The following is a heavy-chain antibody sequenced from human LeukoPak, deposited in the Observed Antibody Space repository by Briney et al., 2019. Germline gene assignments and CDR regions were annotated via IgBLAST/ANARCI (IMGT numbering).Heavy chain of an antibody. CDR1: GDTFTSYG. J-gene: IGHJ6*02. Sequence: ASVTVSCTASGDTFTSYGFSWVRQAPGQGLEWMGWISGYNGNTNYAQKFQGRVTMTTDTSTSTAYMELRSLRSDDTAVYYCARPTYCSGGSCYPPEYYYYGMDVWGQGTTVTVSS. V-gene: IGHV1-18*01. CDR3: ARPTYCSGGSCYPPEYYYYGMDV. D-gene: IGHD2-15*01. CDR2: ISGYNGNT.